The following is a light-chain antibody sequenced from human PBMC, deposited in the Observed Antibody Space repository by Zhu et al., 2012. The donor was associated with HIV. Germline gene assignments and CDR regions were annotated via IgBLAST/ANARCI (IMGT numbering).Light chain of an antibody. V-gene: IGKV3-11*01. J-gene: IGKJ4*01. Sequence: EIVLTQSPGTLSLSPGERATLSCRASQTVSRNYLAWYQQKPGQAPRLLIYGASKRATGIPARFSGSGSGTDFTLTISSLEPEDFALYYCQQRSNWPLTFGGGTRVEI. CDR2: GAS. CDR3: QQRSNWPLT. CDR1: QTVSRNY.